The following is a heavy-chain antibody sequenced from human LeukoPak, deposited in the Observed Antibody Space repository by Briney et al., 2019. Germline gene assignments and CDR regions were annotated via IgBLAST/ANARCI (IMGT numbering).Heavy chain of an antibody. CDR1: GFTFSSYW. CDR2: TNGDGSST. D-gene: IGHD1-26*01. V-gene: IGHV3-74*01. Sequence: PGGSLRLSCAASGFTFSSYWMHWVHQAPGKGLVWVSRTNGDGSSTSYADSVRGRFTISRDNAKNTLYLQMNSLRAEDTAVYYCARDLAYSGDFWGQGTLVTVSS. J-gene: IGHJ4*02. CDR3: ARDLAYSGDF.